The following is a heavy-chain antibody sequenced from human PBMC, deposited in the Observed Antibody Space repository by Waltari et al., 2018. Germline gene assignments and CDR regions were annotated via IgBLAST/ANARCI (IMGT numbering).Heavy chain of an antibody. V-gene: IGHV1-2*06. CDR1: GYIFINYF. D-gene: IGHD2-15*01. CDR3: TLSFNVNAFNI. J-gene: IGHJ3*01. Sequence: QVQLEQSGAEVRNHGASVKVSCKASGYIFINYFMHWVRQAPGQGLEWIGRINCRNGGPDYARKFQGRVTMTRDTSLNTAYLELTGLRSDDMAIYYCTLSFNVNAFNIWCPGTRVTASS. CDR2: INCRNGGP.